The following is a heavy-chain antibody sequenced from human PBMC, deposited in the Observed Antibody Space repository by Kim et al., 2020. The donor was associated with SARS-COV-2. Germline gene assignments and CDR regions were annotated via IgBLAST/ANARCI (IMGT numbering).Heavy chain of an antibody. V-gene: IGHV1-3*01. D-gene: IGHD3-3*01. CDR2: INAGTGNT. J-gene: IGHJ5*02. CDR1: GYSFTAYA. Sequence: ASVKVSCKTSGYSFTAYAIHWVRRAPGQRLEWMGWINAGTGNTEYSQNLQGRVTITRDTSASTAYMELSSLRSEDTAVYYCARGGGPLKFLEWLLGYFDLWGPRTLVTVSS. CDR3: ARGGGPLKFLEWLLGYFDL.